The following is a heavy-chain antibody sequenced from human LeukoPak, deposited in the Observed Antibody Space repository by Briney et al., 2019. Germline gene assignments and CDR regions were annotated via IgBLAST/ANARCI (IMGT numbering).Heavy chain of an antibody. CDR1: GFTFNTHS. CDR3: ARGDPHADL. V-gene: IGHV3-48*04. J-gene: IGHJ5*02. Sequence: GGSLRLSCAASGFTFNTHSMNWVRQAPGKGLEWIADITISGHTKNYADSVKGRFTISRDNAGTSLYLQMNSLRVEDTGVYYCARGDPHADLWGQGTLVTVSS. CDR2: ITISGHTK.